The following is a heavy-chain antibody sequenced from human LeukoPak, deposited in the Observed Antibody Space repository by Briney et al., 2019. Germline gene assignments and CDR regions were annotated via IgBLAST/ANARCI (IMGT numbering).Heavy chain of an antibody. CDR1: GFTFSTSW. J-gene: IGHJ4*02. CDR3: AKGRYSGTTYYFDY. V-gene: IGHV3-7*03. Sequence: GGSLRLSCAASGFTFSTSWMSWVRHVPGKGLEWVANKKKVGSETYYVDSVKGRFTISRDNAKNSLYLQMNSLRAEDTAMYYCAKGRYSGTTYYFDYWRQGTLVTVPS. CDR2: KKKVGSET. D-gene: IGHD6-13*01.